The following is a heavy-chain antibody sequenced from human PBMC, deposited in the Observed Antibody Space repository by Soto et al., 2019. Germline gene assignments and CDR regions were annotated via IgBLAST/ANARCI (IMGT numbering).Heavy chain of an antibody. CDR3: AGQYSSSSWFDP. V-gene: IGHV5-51*01. CDR2: IYPVDSDT. CDR1: GSSFTSYW. D-gene: IGHD6-6*01. Sequence: ESLTMSFTGFGSSFTSYWIGWVREMPGKGLEWMGIIYPVDSDTRYSPSFQGQVTISADKSISNAYLQGSSLKASDTAMYYCAGQYSSSSWFDPWGQGTLVTVYS. J-gene: IGHJ5*02.